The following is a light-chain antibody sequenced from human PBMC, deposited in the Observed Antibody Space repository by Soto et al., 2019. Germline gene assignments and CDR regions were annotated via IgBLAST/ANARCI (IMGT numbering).Light chain of an antibody. Sequence: QSVLTHPASLSGSPGQSITISCTGTSSDIGGYKYVSWYQQHPGKAPKLIIFEVSNRPSGVSDRFSGSNSGNTASLTISGLQAEDEADYYCTSYSRYSVLVFGGGTKVTVL. V-gene: IGLV2-14*01. CDR2: EVS. J-gene: IGLJ3*02. CDR1: SSDIGGYKY. CDR3: TSYSRYSVLV.